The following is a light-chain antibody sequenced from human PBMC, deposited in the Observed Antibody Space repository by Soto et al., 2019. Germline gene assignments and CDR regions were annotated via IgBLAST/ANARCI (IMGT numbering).Light chain of an antibody. V-gene: IGKV1-33*01. J-gene: IGKJ4*01. Sequence: DIQMTQSPSSLSASVGDRVTITCQASQDIINYLNWYQQKPGKAPKLLIYEASSLETGVPSRFSGGGSGTHFTFTISSLQPEDSATYYCQQYVNLPLTFGGGTKVDIK. CDR3: QQYVNLPLT. CDR2: EAS. CDR1: QDIINY.